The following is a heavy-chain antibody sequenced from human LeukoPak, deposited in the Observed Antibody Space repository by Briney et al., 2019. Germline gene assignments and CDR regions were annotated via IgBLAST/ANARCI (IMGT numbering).Heavy chain of an antibody. D-gene: IGHD3-3*01. V-gene: IGHV3-74*01. CDR3: ARDRRGYYDFWSGYYNWFDP. CDR2: INSDGSNT. Sequence: PGGSLRLSCAASGFTSSSYWMHWVRQAPGKGLVWVSRINSDGSNTNYADSVKGRFTISRDNSKNTLYLQMNSLRAEDTAVYYCARDRRGYYDFWSGYYNWFDPWGQGTLVTASS. CDR1: GFTSSSYW. J-gene: IGHJ5*02.